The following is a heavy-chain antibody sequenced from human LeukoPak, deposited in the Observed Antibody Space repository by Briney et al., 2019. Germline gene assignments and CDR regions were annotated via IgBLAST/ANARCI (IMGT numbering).Heavy chain of an antibody. V-gene: IGHV1-46*01. CDR2: INPSGGST. CDR1: VYTFTMYY. CDR3: ARSDIAAAGIYWYFDL. Sequence: ASVTVSFTASVYTFTMYYMHWVRQAPGQRLERMGIINPSGGSTSYAQKFQGRVTLTRDTSTSTVYMELSSLTSEDTAVYYCARSDIAAAGIYWYFDLWGRGTLVTVSS. J-gene: IGHJ2*01. D-gene: IGHD6-13*01.